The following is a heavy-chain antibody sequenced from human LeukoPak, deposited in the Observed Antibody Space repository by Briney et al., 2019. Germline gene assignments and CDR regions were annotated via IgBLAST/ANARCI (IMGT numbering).Heavy chain of an antibody. CDR2: INWNGGST. J-gene: IGHJ6*03. V-gene: IGHV3-20*04. CDR1: GFTFDDYG. CDR3: AKDSKIVGPTFRSYHYMDV. D-gene: IGHD1-26*01. Sequence: PGGSLRLSCAASGFTFDDYGMSWVRQAPGKGLEWVSGINWNGGSTGYADSVKGRFTISRDNSKKTLYLQMNSLRAEDTAVYYCAKDSKIVGPTFRSYHYMDVWGKGTTVTVSS.